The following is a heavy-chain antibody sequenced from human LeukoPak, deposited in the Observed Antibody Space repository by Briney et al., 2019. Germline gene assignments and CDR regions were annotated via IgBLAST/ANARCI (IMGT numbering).Heavy chain of an antibody. CDR2: ISGSGGST. Sequence: PGGSLRLSCAASGFTFSSYGMSWVRQAPGKGLEWVSAISGSGGSTYYADSVKGRFTISRDNSKNTLYLQMNSLRAEDTAVYYCAKAGYGSGSYYSYWGQGTLVTVSS. D-gene: IGHD3-10*01. J-gene: IGHJ4*02. CDR3: AKAGYGSGSYYSY. CDR1: GFTFSSYG. V-gene: IGHV3-23*01.